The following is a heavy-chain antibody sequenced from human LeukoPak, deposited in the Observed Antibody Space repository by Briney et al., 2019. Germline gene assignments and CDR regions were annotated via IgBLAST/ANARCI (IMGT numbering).Heavy chain of an antibody. J-gene: IGHJ6*02. D-gene: IGHD2-21*01. Sequence: GGSLTLSCAASGFTFNNYGMHWVRQAPGKGREWVAFIRYKGNNQYYAGSGKGRFTICRGNSKHTLYLQMNSLKGDDTAVYYCAKDSAFYSTDVWGHGTPVTISS. CDR2: IRYKGNNQ. CDR1: GFTFNNYG. V-gene: IGHV3-30*02. CDR3: AKDSAFYSTDV.